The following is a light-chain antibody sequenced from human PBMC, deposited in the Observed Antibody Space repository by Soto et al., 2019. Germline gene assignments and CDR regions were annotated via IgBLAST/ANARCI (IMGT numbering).Light chain of an antibody. V-gene: IGKV3-20*01. J-gene: IGKJ1*01. CDR3: QQYGGSPT. Sequence: EIVLTQSPAILSVSPGERATLSCRASQSISRSLSWYQQKPGQAPRLLISDASTRATGIPDRFSGTGSGTDFTLPVSRLEPEDFAVYYCQQYGGSPTFGQGTKVDIK. CDR2: DAS. CDR1: QSISRS.